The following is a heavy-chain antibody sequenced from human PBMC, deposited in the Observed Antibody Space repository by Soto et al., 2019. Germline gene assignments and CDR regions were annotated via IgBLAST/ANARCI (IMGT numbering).Heavy chain of an antibody. V-gene: IGHV4-34*01. Sequence: LSLTCAVYGGSFSGYYWSWIRQPPGKGLEWIGEINHSGSTNYNPSLKSRVTISVDTSKNQFSLKLSSVTAADTAVYYCARGRYYYGMDVWGQGTTVTVSS. CDR2: INHSGST. J-gene: IGHJ6*02. CDR1: GGSFSGYY. CDR3: ARGRYYYGMDV.